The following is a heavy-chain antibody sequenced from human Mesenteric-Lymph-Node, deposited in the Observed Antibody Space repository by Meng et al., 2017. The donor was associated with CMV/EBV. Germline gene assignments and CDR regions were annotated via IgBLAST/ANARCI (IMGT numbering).Heavy chain of an antibody. Sequence: ASVKVSCKAFGYTFTNYDIKWVRQAPGQGLEWMGWISGYNGNTNYAQKFQGRVTMTTDTSTNTAYMELRSLRSDDTAVYYCARGATQWLPSRFDPWGQGTLVTVSS. CDR2: ISGYNGNT. CDR3: ARGATQWLPSRFDP. D-gene: IGHD6-19*01. CDR1: GYTFTNYD. V-gene: IGHV1-18*01. J-gene: IGHJ5*02.